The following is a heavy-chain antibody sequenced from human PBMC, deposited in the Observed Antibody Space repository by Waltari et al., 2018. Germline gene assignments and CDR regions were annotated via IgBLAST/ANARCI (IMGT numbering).Heavy chain of an antibody. Sequence: QVQLQQWGAGLLKPSETLSLTCAVYGGSFSGYYWSWIRQPPGKGLEWIGEINHSGSTNYNPSRKSRVTISVDTSKNQFSLKLSSVTAADTAVYYCAREARGYSYSYYFDYWGQGTLVTVSS. J-gene: IGHJ4*02. CDR1: GGSFSGYY. CDR2: INHSGST. D-gene: IGHD5-18*01. CDR3: AREARGYSYSYYFDY. V-gene: IGHV4-34*01.